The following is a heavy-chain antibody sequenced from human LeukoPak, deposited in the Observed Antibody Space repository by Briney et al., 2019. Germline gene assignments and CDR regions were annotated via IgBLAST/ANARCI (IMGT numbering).Heavy chain of an antibody. D-gene: IGHD3-9*01. V-gene: IGHV1-8*01. CDR3: ALAYFGWLLYPTNWFDP. CDR1: GYTFTSYD. J-gene: IGHJ5*02. CDR2: MNSNSGNT. Sequence: GASVKVSCKASGYTFTSYDINWVRQATGQGLEWMGWMNSNSGNTGYAQKFQGRVTMTRNTSISTAYMELSSLRSEDTAVYYCALAYFGWLLYPTNWFDPWGQGTLVTVSS.